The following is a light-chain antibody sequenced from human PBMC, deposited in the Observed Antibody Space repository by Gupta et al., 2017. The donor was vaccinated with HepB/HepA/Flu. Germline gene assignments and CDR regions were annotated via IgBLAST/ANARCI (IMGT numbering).Light chain of an antibody. CDR1: SSNIGSNT. V-gene: IGLV1-44*01. J-gene: IGLJ3*02. CDR2: SNN. Sequence: QSVLTQPPSASGTPGQRVTISCSGSSSNIGSNTVNWYQQLPGTAPKLLIYSNNQRPSVVPDRFSGSKSGTSASLAISGLQSEDEAAYYCAAWDDSLNGRVFGGGTKLTVL. CDR3: AAWDDSLNGRV.